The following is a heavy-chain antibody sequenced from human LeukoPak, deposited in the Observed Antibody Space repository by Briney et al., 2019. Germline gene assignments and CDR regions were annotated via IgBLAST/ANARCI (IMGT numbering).Heavy chain of an antibody. D-gene: IGHD3-10*01. V-gene: IGHV4-59*08. J-gene: IGHJ5*02. Sequence: SETLSLTCTVSGGSLTSYYWSWIRQPPGKGLEWIGYIYYSGSTNYNPSLKSRVTISVDTSKNQFSLKLSSMTAADTAVYYCARHGGSGNYYNWFDPWGQGTLVTVSS. CDR2: IYYSGST. CDR3: ARHGGSGNYYNWFDP. CDR1: GGSLTSYY.